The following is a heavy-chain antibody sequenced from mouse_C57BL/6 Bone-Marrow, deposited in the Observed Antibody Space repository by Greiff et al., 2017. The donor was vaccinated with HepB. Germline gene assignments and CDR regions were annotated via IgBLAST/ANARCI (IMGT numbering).Heavy chain of an antibody. J-gene: IGHJ2*01. D-gene: IGHD2-4*01. V-gene: IGHV1-72*01. CDR2: IDPNSGGT. CDR1: GYTFTSYW. CDR3: ARSEDYDLFDY. Sequence: QVQLKQPGAELVKPGASVKLSCKASGYTFTSYWMHWVKQRPGRGLEWIGRIDPNSGGTKYNEKFKSKATLTVDKPSSTAYMQRSSLTSEDSAVYYCARSEDYDLFDYWGQGTTLTVSS.